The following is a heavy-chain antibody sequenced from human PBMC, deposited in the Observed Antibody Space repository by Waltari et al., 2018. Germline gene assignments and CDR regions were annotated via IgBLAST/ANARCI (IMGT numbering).Heavy chain of an antibody. CDR1: GFTFVTSA. V-gene: IGHV3-23*01. Sequence: EVQLLESGGGLVQPGGSLRLSCAASGFTFVTSAMTWVRQAPGKGRGGVSGMSGPAVTTFYADSVKGRFSISRDKSKKTLYLQINGLTADDTAVYYCAKVAGIAAAEFHFDFWGRGTLVTVSS. CDR3: AKVAGIAAAEFHFDF. D-gene: IGHD6-13*01. J-gene: IGHJ4*02. CDR2: MSGPAVTT.